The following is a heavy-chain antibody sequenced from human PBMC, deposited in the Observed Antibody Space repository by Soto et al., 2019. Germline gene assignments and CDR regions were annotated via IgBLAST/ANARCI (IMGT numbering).Heavy chain of an antibody. D-gene: IGHD2-2*01. V-gene: IGHV4-34*01. CDR2: INHSGST. Sequence: SETLSLTCAVYGGSFSGYNWSWIRQPPGKGLEWIGEINHSGSTNYNPSLKSRVTISVDTSKNQFSLKLSSVTAADTAVYYCARGRRWGYCSSTSCYSNWFDPWGQGTLVTVSS. J-gene: IGHJ5*02. CDR3: ARGRRWGYCSSTSCYSNWFDP. CDR1: GGSFSGYN.